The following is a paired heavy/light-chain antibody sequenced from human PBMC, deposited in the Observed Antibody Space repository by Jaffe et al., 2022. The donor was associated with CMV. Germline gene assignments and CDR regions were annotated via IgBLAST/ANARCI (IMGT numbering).Light chain of an antibody. CDR1: NIGRKS. V-gene: IGLV3-21*04. CDR2: YNS. CDR3: QVWDTSSDHVI. Sequence: SYVMTQAPSVSVAPGETAKITCGGINIGRKSVHWYQQKPGQAPLLVICYNSDRPSGIPERFSGSNSGNTATLTISSVEAGDEADYYCQVWDTSSDHVIFGGGTKLAV. J-gene: IGLJ2*01.
Heavy chain of an antibody. J-gene: IGHJ1*01. CDR2: ISKDGGTT. CDR3: ASPGIGVPGQLGSEYFRH. CDR1: QFSLSNYE. Sequence: EQLAESGGGLVKPGGSLKLSCVGSQFSLSNYEMDWVRQAPGKGLEWVAYISKDGGTTYYADSVRGRFFISRNSAKNSLYLQMDSLRADDTALYYCASPGIGVPGQLGSEYFRHWGQGTLVTVS. V-gene: IGHV3-48*03. D-gene: IGHD3-3*01.